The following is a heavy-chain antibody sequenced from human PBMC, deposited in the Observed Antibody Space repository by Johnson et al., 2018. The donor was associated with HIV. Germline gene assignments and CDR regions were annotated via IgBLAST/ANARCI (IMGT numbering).Heavy chain of an antibody. V-gene: IGHV3-30*02. D-gene: IGHD3-9*01. CDR1: GFTFSSYG. J-gene: IGHJ3*02. CDR2: IRYDGSNK. CDR3: ARGKSYDIYPAFDI. Sequence: QVQLVESGGGMVQPGGSLRLSCVASGFTFSSYGMHWVRQAPGKGLEWVAFIRYDGSNKYYADSVKGRFTISRDNSENTLYLQMNSLKAEDTAVYYCARGKSYDIYPAFDIWGQGTMVTVSS.